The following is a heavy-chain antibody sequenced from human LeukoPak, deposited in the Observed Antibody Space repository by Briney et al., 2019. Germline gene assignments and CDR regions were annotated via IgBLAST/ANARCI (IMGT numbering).Heavy chain of an antibody. CDR2: ISYDGSNR. D-gene: IGHD3-22*01. Sequence: GGSLRLSCAASGFTFSTYSMNWVRQAPGKGLEWVAVISYDGSNRYYADSVKGRFTISRDNSKNTLYLQMNSLRAEDTAVYYCARDRGPYYYDSTAFLYWGQGTLVTVSS. J-gene: IGHJ4*02. CDR3: ARDRGPYYYDSTAFLY. V-gene: IGHV3-30*03. CDR1: GFTFSTYS.